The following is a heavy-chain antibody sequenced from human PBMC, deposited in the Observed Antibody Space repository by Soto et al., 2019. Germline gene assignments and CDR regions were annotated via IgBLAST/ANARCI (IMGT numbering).Heavy chain of an antibody. CDR3: ARWKRTVAGDFDY. Sequence: SVKVSCKASGGAFSSYAISWVRQAPGQGLEWMGGIIPIFGTANYAQKFQGRVTITADESTSTAYMELSSLRSEDTAVYYCARWKRTVAGDFDYRGQGTLVTVSS. V-gene: IGHV1-69*13. CDR1: GGAFSSYA. J-gene: IGHJ4*02. D-gene: IGHD6-19*01. CDR2: IIPIFGTA.